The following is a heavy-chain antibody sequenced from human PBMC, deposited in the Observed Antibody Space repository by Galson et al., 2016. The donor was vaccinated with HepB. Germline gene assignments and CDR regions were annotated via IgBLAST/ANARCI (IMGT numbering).Heavy chain of an antibody. Sequence: SLRLSCAVSGFDFSIYTMNWVRQAPGKGLEWLSSISSSSSYIYYADSVKGRFTISRDNAKSSLFLQMTSLRDGDTAVYYCARDLDTVTTFLPGGDYYYGMDVWGQGTTVTVS. CDR1: GFDFSIYT. D-gene: IGHD4-17*01. CDR3: ARDLDTVTTFLPGGDYYYGMDV. CDR2: ISSSSSYI. J-gene: IGHJ6*02. V-gene: IGHV3-21*01.